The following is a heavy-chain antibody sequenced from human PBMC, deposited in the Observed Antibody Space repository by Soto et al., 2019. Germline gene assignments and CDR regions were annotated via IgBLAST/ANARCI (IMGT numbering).Heavy chain of an antibody. V-gene: IGHV1-18*01. D-gene: IGHD3-10*01. Sequence: ASVKVSRQASGYTFTRYGINWVRQAPGQGLEWIGWISAYNGNTNYAQKLQGRVTMTTDTSTSTAYMELRSLRSDDTAVYYCARDRESPNYYGTGYFDYWGQGTLVTVSS. CDR3: ARDRESPNYYGTGYFDY. CDR2: ISAYNGNT. CDR1: GYTFTRYG. J-gene: IGHJ4*02.